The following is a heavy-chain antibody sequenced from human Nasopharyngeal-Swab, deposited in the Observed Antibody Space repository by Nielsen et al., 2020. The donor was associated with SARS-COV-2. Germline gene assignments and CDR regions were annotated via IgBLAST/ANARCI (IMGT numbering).Heavy chain of an antibody. V-gene: IGHV3-74*01. Sequence: GGSLRLSCAASGFTFSSYWMHWVRQAPGKGLVWVSRISIDGSSTSYADSVKGRFTISRDNAKNTLYPQMNSLRAEDTAVYYCAKRDCSNAVCRYYFDYWGQGTLVTVSS. J-gene: IGHJ4*02. CDR2: ISIDGSST. D-gene: IGHD2-8*01. CDR1: GFTFSSYW. CDR3: AKRDCSNAVCRYYFDY.